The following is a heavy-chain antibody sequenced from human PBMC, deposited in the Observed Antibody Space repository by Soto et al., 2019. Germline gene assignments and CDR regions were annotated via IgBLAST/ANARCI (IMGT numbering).Heavy chain of an antibody. J-gene: IGHJ6*02. CDR1: GFTFSSYG. CDR3: AEDLLGPGRAYGMDV. CDR2: ISYDGSNK. V-gene: IGHV3-30*18. D-gene: IGHD7-27*01. Sequence: QVQLVESGGGVVQPGRSLRLSCAASGFTFSSYGMHWVRQAPGKGLEWVAVISYDGSNKYYADSVKGRFTISRDNSKNTLYLQMNSVRAEDTAVYYCAEDLLGPGRAYGMDVWGQGTTVTVSS.